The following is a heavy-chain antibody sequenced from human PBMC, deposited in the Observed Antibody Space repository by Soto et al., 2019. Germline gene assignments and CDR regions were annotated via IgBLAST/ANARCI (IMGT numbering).Heavy chain of an antibody. D-gene: IGHD2-15*01. CDR2: ISYDGSNK. CDR3: AKASHGGISLYYFDY. J-gene: IGHJ4*02. V-gene: IGHV3-30*18. Sequence: GGSLRLSCAASGFTFSSYGMHWVRQAPGKGLEWVAVISYDGSNKYYADSVKGRFPISRDNSKNTLYLKMNSLRAEDTAVYYCAKASHGGISLYYFDYWGQGTLVTVSS. CDR1: GFTFSSYG.